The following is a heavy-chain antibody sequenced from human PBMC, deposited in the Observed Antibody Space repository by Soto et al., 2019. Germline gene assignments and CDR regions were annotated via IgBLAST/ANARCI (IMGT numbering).Heavy chain of an antibody. CDR3: VRGYGGYNHYFDS. CDR2: IYFSGTT. J-gene: IGHJ4*02. Sequence: QVQLQESGPGLVKPSETLSLTRSVSGGSITGYYWNWVRQPPGKGLEWIGYIYFSGTTNYNPSLKSRLTISVDTSKNQFSLRLSSVTAADTAVYYCVRGYGGYNHYFDSWGQGTLVTVSS. CDR1: GGSITGYY. D-gene: IGHD5-12*01. V-gene: IGHV4-59*01.